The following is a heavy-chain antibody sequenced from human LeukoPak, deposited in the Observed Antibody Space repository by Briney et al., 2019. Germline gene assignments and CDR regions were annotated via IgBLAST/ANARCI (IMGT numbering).Heavy chain of an antibody. J-gene: IGHJ4*02. CDR1: GFPFSSYA. Sequence: GGSLRLSCAASGFPFSSYAMSWVRQAPGKGLEWVSGISGSGSSTHYADSVKGRLTISRDNSKNTQYMQMNSLRAEDTAVYYCAKGKGVGVTTSFDYWGQGTLVTVSS. D-gene: IGHD1-26*01. V-gene: IGHV3-23*01. CDR2: ISGSGSST. CDR3: AKGKGVGVTTSFDY.